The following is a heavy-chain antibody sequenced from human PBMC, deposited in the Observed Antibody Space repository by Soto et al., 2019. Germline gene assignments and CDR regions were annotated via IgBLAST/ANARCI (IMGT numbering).Heavy chain of an antibody. J-gene: IGHJ2*01. CDR3: ARGVGVPAEDGWYFDL. CDR2: IIPIFGTA. D-gene: IGHD1-26*01. CDR1: GGTFSSYA. V-gene: IGHV1-69*13. Sequence: SVKVSCKASGGTFSSYAISWVRQAPGQGLEWMGGIIPIFGTANYAQKFQGRVTITADESTSTAYMELSSLRSEDTAVYYCARGVGVPAEDGWYFDLWGRGTLVTVSS.